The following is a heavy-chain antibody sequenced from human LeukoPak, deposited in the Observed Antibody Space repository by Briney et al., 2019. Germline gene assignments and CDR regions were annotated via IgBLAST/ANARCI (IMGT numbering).Heavy chain of an antibody. D-gene: IGHD6-19*01. V-gene: IGHV4-34*01. Sequence: PSETLSLTCAVYGGSFSGYYWSWFRQPPGKGLEWIGEINHSGSTNYNPSLKSRVTISVDTSKNQFSLKLSSVTAADTAVYYCARWGPYSSGWYPHYYYGMDVWGQGTTVTVSS. J-gene: IGHJ6*02. CDR2: INHSGST. CDR3: ARWGPYSSGWYPHYYYGMDV. CDR1: GGSFSGYY.